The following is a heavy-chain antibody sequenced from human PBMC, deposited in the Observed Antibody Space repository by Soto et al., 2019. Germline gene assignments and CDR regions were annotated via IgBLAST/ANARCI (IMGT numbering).Heavy chain of an antibody. D-gene: IGHD6-13*01. J-gene: IGHJ4*02. CDR2: ISSGSKYI. CDR1: AFTFSSYS. CDR3: ARGPPKIAAGTGKAHFDY. V-gene: IGHV3-21*01. Sequence: GGSLRLSCAASAFTFSSYSINWVRQAPGKGLEWVSSISSGSKYIFYADSEKGRFTVSRDDAKNLLYLQMNSLRAEDTAVYYCARGPPKIAAGTGKAHFDYWGQGTPVTVS.